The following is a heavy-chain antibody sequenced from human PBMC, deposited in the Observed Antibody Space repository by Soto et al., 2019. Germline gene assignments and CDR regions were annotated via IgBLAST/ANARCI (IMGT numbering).Heavy chain of an antibody. J-gene: IGHJ3*02. CDR3: EREHGSGQWLKNDAFDI. Sequence: EVQLVESGGGLVKPGGSLRLSCAASGFTFSSYSMNWVRQAPGKGLEWVSSISSSSSYINYADSVKGRFTISRDNAKNSLYLQMNSLRVEDTDVYYCEREHGSGQWLKNDAFDIWGQGTMVTVSS. CDR2: ISSSSSYI. CDR1: GFTFSSYS. V-gene: IGHV3-21*01. D-gene: IGHD6-19*01.